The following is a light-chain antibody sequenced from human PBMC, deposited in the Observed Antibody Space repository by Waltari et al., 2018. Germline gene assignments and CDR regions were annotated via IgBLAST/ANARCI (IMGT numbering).Light chain of an antibody. CDR1: QSLLYSPNTKNY. V-gene: IGKV4-1*01. CDR2: WAS. Sequence: DFVMIQSPASLAVSLGETATINCKSSQSLLYSPNTKNYLGWFQQRPGQPPKRLIYWASTRESGVPDRFSGSGSGSDFTLTITSLQAEDVAVYYCQQYFDTPRTFGQGTKVEIK. J-gene: IGKJ1*01. CDR3: QQYFDTPRT.